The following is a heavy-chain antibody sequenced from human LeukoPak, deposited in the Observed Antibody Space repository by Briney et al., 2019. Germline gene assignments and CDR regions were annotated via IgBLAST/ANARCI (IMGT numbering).Heavy chain of an antibody. V-gene: IGHV3-9*01. CDR3: AKVGYCSSTSCYGMDY. Sequence: GGSLRLSCAASGFTFDGYAMHWVRQAPGKGLEWVSGISWNSGSIGYADSVKGRFTISRDNAKNSLYLQMNSLRAEDTALYYCAKVGYCSSTSCYGMDYWGQGTLVTVSS. D-gene: IGHD2-2*01. CDR1: GFTFDGYA. CDR2: ISWNSGSI. J-gene: IGHJ4*02.